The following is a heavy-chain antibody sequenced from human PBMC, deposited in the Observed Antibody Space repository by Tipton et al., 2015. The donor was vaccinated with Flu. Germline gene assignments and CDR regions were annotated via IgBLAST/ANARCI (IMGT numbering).Heavy chain of an antibody. V-gene: IGHV5-51*01. CDR1: GYSFSFYW. J-gene: IGHJ4*02. CDR2: IYPVNSDT. Sequence: VQLVQSGAEVKKPGESLKISCEGSGYSFSFYWIGWVRQMLGKGLEWMGIIYPVNSDTRYSLSFQGQVTISADKSISTAYLQWRRLKASYTAIYYCVRQDGMGTYYFDYWGQGTLVTVSS. CDR3: VRQDGMGTYYFDY.